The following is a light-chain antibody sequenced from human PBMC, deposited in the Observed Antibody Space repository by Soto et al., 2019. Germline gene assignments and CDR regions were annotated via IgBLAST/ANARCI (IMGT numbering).Light chain of an antibody. CDR2: DAS. Sequence: DVQMTQSPSSLSASLGHRATVTCGSSQDLGNYLCWYQQKLGKAPKLLIYDASYLEAGVPSRFSGSGSGTDFTFTISSLQPEDFATYYCQQHDSLPLTFGGGTKVDI. J-gene: IGKJ4*01. CDR3: QQHDSLPLT. V-gene: IGKV1-33*01. CDR1: QDLGNY.